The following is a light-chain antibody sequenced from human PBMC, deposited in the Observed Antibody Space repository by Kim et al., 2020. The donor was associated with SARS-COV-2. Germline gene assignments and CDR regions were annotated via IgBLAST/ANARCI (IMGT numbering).Light chain of an antibody. CDR2: AAS. Sequence: SACVGGRSPITCRARQGIRTWLAWAQQKPGKAPKLLIYAASSLQSGVQSRFSGSGSGTDFTLTISSLQPEDFATYYCQQTDSFPLTFGGGTKLEI. CDR1: QGIRTW. J-gene: IGKJ4*01. V-gene: IGKV1-12*01. CDR3: QQTDSFPLT.